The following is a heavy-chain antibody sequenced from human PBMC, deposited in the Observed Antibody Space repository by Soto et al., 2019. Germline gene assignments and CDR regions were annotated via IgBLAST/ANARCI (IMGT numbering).Heavy chain of an antibody. V-gene: IGHV4-59*01. CDR2: FFYNGST. J-gene: IGHJ6*03. CDR1: GGSIRHYF. Sequence: QVQLQESGPGLVKPSETLSLTCTVSGGSIRHYFWSWIRQPPGKGLEWIGYFFYNGSTNYNPSLKSRVTISADTSKSQFSLKLSSVTAADTAVYYCARDRYMDVWGKGTTVTVSS. CDR3: ARDRYMDV.